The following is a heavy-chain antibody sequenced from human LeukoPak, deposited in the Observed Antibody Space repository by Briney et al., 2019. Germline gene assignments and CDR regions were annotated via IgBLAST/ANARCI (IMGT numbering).Heavy chain of an antibody. Sequence: PSETLSLTCTVSGGSMSSYYGSWIRQPPGKGLEWIGYIYYSGSTKYNPSLKSRVTISVDTSKNQFSLKLSSVTAADTAVYYCARGARAGYNLEPFDYWGQGTLVTVSS. J-gene: IGHJ4*02. V-gene: IGHV4-59*08. CDR3: ARGARAGYNLEPFDY. CDR2: IYYSGST. CDR1: GGSMSSYY. D-gene: IGHD5-24*01.